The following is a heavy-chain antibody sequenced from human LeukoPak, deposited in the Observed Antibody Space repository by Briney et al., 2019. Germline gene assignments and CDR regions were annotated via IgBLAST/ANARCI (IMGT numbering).Heavy chain of an antibody. CDR1: GYTFTSYD. D-gene: IGHD5-12*01. J-gene: IGHJ4*02. CDR2: MNPNSGNT. Sequence: ASVKVSCKASGYTFTSYDINWVRQATGQGLEWMGWMNPNSGNTGYAQKFQGRVTITGNTSISTAYMELSSLRSEDTAVYYCARGPQRGYSGYDSSSTWGQGTLVTVSS. V-gene: IGHV1-8*03. CDR3: ARGPQRGYSGYDSSST.